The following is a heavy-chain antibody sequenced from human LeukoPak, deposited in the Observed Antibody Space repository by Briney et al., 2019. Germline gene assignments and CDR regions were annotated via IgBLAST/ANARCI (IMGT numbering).Heavy chain of an antibody. V-gene: IGHV1-46*01. D-gene: IGHD3-3*01. J-gene: IGHJ4*02. CDR1: GYTFTSYY. CDR3: ARCGMFLEWIY. Sequence: VASVKVSCKASGYTFTSYYLYWVRQAPGQGLEWMGLINPSGGSTRYAQKFQGRVTMTRDTSTSTVYMELSSLRSEDTAVYYCARCGMFLEWIYWGQGTLVTISS. CDR2: INPSGGST.